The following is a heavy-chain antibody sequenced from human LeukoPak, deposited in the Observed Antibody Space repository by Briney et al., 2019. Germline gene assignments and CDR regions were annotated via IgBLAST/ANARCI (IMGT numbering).Heavy chain of an antibody. CDR1: GGSISSYY. D-gene: IGHD3-22*01. V-gene: IGHV4-59*08. CDR2: IFYSGST. Sequence: SETLSLTCTVSGGSISSYYWSWIRQPPGKGLEWIGYIFYSGSTNYNPSLKSRVTISVDTSKNQFSLKLSSVTAADTAVYYCARLSYYYDGSGSLYPYSFDHWGQGTRVTVSS. J-gene: IGHJ4*02. CDR3: ARLSYYYDGSGSLYPYSFDH.